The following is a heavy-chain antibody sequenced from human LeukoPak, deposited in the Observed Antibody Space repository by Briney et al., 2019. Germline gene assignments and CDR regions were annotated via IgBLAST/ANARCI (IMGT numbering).Heavy chain of an antibody. Sequence: GGSLRLSCAASGFTFSNFWMHWVRQAPGKGLVWVSRIDIDGSRTNYADSVKGRFTISRDNAKNTLYLQMNSLRAEDTAVYYCATVITGTTEDWFDPWGQGTLVTVSS. J-gene: IGHJ5*02. CDR1: GFTFSNFW. D-gene: IGHD1-1*01. CDR2: IDIDGSRT. CDR3: ATVITGTTEDWFDP. V-gene: IGHV3-74*01.